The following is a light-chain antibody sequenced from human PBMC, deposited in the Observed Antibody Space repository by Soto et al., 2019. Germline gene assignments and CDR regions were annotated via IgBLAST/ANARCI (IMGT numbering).Light chain of an antibody. CDR1: QDISSY. CDR3: QQRSNSIT. V-gene: IGKV1-9*01. Sequence: IQVTQSPSSLSASVGDRVTITCRASQDISSYLAWYQQKAGKAPKLLIYAASTLQSGVPSRFSGSGSGTDFTLTISSLEPEDFAIYYCQQRSNSITFCQGTRLEIK. CDR2: AAS. J-gene: IGKJ5*01.